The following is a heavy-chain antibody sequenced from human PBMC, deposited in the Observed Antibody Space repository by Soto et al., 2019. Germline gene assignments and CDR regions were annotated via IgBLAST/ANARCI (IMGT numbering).Heavy chain of an antibody. CDR1: GYTLTELS. Sequence: ASVKVSCKVSGYTLTELSMHWVRRAPGKGLEWMGGFDPEDGETIYAQKFQGRVTMTEDTSTDTAYMELSSLRSEDTAVYYCATVHPLFGVIIADYYYMDVWGKGTTVTVSS. CDR2: FDPEDGET. J-gene: IGHJ6*03. V-gene: IGHV1-24*01. D-gene: IGHD3-3*01. CDR3: ATVHPLFGVIIADYYYMDV.